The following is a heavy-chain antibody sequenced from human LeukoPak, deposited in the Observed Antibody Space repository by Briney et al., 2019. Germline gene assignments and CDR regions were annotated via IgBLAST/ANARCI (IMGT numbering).Heavy chain of an antibody. J-gene: IGHJ3*02. CDR2: IRYDGSNK. CDR1: GFTFSSYG. Sequence: GGSLRLSCAASGFTFSSYGMHWVRQAPGKGLEWVAFIRYDGSNKYYADSVKGRFTISRDNSKNTLYLQMNSLRAEDTAVYYRARGGIAAAGTPFDAFDIWGQGTMVTVSS. V-gene: IGHV3-30*02. CDR3: ARGGIAAAGTPFDAFDI. D-gene: IGHD6-13*01.